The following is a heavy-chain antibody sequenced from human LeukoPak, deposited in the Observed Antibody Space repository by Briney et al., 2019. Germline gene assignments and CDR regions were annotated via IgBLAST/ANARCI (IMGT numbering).Heavy chain of an antibody. V-gene: IGHV3-74*01. J-gene: IGHJ6*02. D-gene: IGHD1-26*01. CDR3: ARVRSGSSAGNYGMDV. CDR1: GFTFSSYW. CDR2: INSDGSNT. Sequence: GGSLRLSCAASGFTFSSYWMHWVRQAPGKGLVWVSRINSDGSNTSYADSVKGRFTISRDNAKNTLYLQMNSLRAEDTAVYYCARVRSGSSAGNYGMDVWGQGTTVTVSS.